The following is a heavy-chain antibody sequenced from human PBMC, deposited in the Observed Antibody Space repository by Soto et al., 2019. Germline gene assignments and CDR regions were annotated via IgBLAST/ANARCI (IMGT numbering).Heavy chain of an antibody. D-gene: IGHD2-21*01. CDR3: ARGRRDGSNSCLALDY. V-gene: IGHV4-31*03. CDR2: IYYSGST. CDR1: GGSISSGGYY. Sequence: QVQLQESGPGLVKPSQTLSLTCTVSGGSISSGGYYWSWIRQHPGKGLEWIGYIYYSGSTYYNPSRQSRVTISVDTSKNQFSLKLSSVTAADTAVYYCARGRRDGSNSCLALDYWGQGTLVTVSS. J-gene: IGHJ4*02.